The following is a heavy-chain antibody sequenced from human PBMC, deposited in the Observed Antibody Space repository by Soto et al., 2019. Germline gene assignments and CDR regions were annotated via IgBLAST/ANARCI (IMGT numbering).Heavy chain of an antibody. CDR3: ARTVDYEILTPSS. J-gene: IGHJ4*02. V-gene: IGHV3-48*02. Sequence: EVQLVESGGGLLQPGGSLRLSCAASGFTFSSYSMNWVRQAPGKRLEWVSYLSSSSSTIYYADSVKGRFTISRDTAKNSRYLQMNSLRDEDTAVYYCARTVDYEILTPSSWGQGTLVTVSS. CDR1: GFTFSSYS. CDR2: LSSSSSTI. D-gene: IGHD3-9*01.